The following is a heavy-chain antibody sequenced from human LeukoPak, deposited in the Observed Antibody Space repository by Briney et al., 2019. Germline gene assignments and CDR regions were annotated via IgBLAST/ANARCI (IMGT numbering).Heavy chain of an antibody. CDR1: GFTFSSNW. D-gene: IGHD6-19*01. CDR3: ARALYNHGWFPDYFDS. V-gene: IGHV3-7*01. Sequence: GGSLSLSCVGSGFTFSSNWMSWVRQAPGKGLEWVANVKENGDEKSYVDSVKGRFTISRDNAKSSLYLQMDSLRAEDTAVYYCARALYNHGWFPDYFDSWGQGTLVTVSS. CDR2: VKENGDEK. J-gene: IGHJ4*02.